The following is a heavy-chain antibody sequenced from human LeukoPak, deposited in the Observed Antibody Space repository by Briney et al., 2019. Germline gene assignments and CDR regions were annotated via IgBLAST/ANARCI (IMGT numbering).Heavy chain of an antibody. J-gene: IGHJ5*02. CDR3: AREVSTYYDFWSGYYRGWFDP. D-gene: IGHD3-3*01. Sequence: GGSLRLSCAASGFTFSSYGMHWVRQAPGKGLEWVAVIWYDGSNKYYADSVKGRFTISRDNSKNTLYLQMNSLRAEDTAVYYCAREVSTYYDFWSGYYRGWFDPWGQGTLVTVSS. CDR1: GFTFSSYG. V-gene: IGHV3-33*01. CDR2: IWYDGSNK.